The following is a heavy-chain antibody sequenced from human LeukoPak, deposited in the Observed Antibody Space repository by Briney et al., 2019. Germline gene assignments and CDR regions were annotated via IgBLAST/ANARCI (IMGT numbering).Heavy chain of an antibody. D-gene: IGHD1-14*01. CDR1: GLTVTSNY. J-gene: IGHJ4*02. CDR2: IYSGGYT. CDR3: ARDHSEPGVFFDS. Sequence: GGSLRLSCAASGLTVTSNYMTWVRQAPGKGLEWVAIIYSGGYTDYADSVKGRFTISRDNSKNTLYLQMNSLRAEDTAVYYCARDHSEPGVFFDSWGQGTLVTVSS. V-gene: IGHV3-66*01.